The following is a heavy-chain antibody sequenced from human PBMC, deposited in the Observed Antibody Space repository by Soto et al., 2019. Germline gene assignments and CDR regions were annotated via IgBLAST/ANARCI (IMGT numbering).Heavy chain of an antibody. CDR1: GYTFTDNF. J-gene: IGHJ4*02. CDR3: ARERRDEDYFDY. Sequence: QVQLVQSGAEMKKPGASVKVSCKTSGYTFTDNFLQWVRQAPGQGLEWMGWINPNSGGTHYAQKFQGRVTMTTDTSISTAYMDLTRLTSDDTAVYYCARERRDEDYFDYWGQGTLVTVSS. V-gene: IGHV1-2*02. CDR2: INPNSGGT.